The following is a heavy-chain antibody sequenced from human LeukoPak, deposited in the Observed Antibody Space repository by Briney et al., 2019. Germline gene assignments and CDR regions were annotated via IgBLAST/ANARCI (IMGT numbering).Heavy chain of an antibody. J-gene: IGHJ4*02. CDR1: GGSISSSSYY. CDR3: ARTAAGGY. CDR2: INHSGST. Sequence: NSSETLSLTCTVSGGSISSSSYYWGWIRQPPGKGLEWIGEINHSGSTNYNPSLKSRVTISVDTSKNQFSLKLSSVTAADTAVYYCARTAAGGYWGQGTLVTVSS. D-gene: IGHD6-13*01. V-gene: IGHV4-39*07.